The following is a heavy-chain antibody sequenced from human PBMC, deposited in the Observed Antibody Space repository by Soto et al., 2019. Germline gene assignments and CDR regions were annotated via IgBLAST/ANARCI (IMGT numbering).Heavy chain of an antibody. J-gene: IGHJ6*02. CDR2: IIPIFGTA. Sequence: GASVKVSCKASGGTFSSYAISWVRQAPGQGLEWMGGIIPIFGTANYAQKFQGRVTITADESTSTAYMGLSSLRSEDTAVYYCARDRVVVTAHGYYYGMDVWGQGTTVTVSS. D-gene: IGHD2-21*02. CDR1: GGTFSSYA. V-gene: IGHV1-69*13. CDR3: ARDRVVVTAHGYYYGMDV.